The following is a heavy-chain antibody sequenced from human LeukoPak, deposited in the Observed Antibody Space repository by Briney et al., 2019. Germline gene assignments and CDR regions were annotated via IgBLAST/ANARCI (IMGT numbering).Heavy chain of an antibody. J-gene: IGHJ5*02. CDR1: GYTFTNNA. CDR2: ISVYTGTT. Sequence: ASVKVSCKASGYTFTNNAVTWVRQAPGQGLDWVGWISVYTGTTNSPQKFQGRVTMTTDRSTSTAYMELRSLRSDDTAVYYCARDLLRGWFDPWGQGTLVTVSS. CDR3: ARDLLRGWFDP. V-gene: IGHV1-18*04.